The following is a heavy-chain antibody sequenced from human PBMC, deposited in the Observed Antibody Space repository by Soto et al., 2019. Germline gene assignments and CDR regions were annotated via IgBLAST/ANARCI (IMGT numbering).Heavy chain of an antibody. D-gene: IGHD4-4*01. J-gene: IGHJ5*02. V-gene: IGHV1-18*04. CDR2: ISAYNGNT. CDR1: GYTFTSYG. Sequence: ASVKVSCKASGYTFTSYGISWVRQAPGQGLEWMGWISAYNGNTNYAQKLQGRVTMTTDTSTSTAYMELRSLRSDDTAVYYCAKKAPPRNNYRLFPDPPFYNRFHPRGQGTLVTVSS. CDR3: AKKAPPRNNYRLFPDPPFYNRFHP.